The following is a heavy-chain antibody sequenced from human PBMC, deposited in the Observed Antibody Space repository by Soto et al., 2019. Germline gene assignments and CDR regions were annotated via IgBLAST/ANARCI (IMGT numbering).Heavy chain of an antibody. CDR2: IKQDGSEK. D-gene: IGHD6-19*01. CDR1: GFTFSSYW. V-gene: IGHV3-7*01. CDR3: ARLWSSGWYGDAFDI. J-gene: IGHJ3*02. Sequence: GGSLRLSCAASGFTFSSYWMSWVRQAPGKGLEWVANIKQDGSEKYYVDSVKGRFTISRDNAKNSLYLQMNSLRAEDTAVYYCARLWSSGWYGDAFDIWGQGTMVTVSS.